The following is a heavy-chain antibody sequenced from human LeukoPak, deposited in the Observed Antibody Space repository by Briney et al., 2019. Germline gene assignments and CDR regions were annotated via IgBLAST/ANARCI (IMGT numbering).Heavy chain of an antibody. CDR1: GFTFSSYG. V-gene: IGHV3-33*01. CDR2: IWYDGINK. J-gene: IGHJ4*02. CDR3: ARGMVGATYFDC. D-gene: IGHD1-26*01. Sequence: PGRSLRLSCAASGFTFSSYGMHWVRQAPGKGLEWVAVIWYDGINKYYADSVKGRFTISRDNSKNTLYLQMNGLRAEDTAVYYCARGMVGATYFDCWGQGTLVTVSS.